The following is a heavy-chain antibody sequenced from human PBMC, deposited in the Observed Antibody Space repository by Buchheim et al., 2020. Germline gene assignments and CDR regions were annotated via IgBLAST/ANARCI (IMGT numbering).Heavy chain of an antibody. D-gene: IGHD3-3*01. CDR2: ISYDGSNK. V-gene: IGHV3-30*18. Sequence: VQLVESGGGLVQPGGSLRLSCTSSGFTFSSYGMHWVRQAPGKGLEWVAVISYDGSNKYYADSVKGRFTISRDNSKNTLYLQMNSLRAEDTAVYYCAKDLSPHYDFWSGFDYWGQGTL. J-gene: IGHJ4*02. CDR1: GFTFSSYG. CDR3: AKDLSPHYDFWSGFDY.